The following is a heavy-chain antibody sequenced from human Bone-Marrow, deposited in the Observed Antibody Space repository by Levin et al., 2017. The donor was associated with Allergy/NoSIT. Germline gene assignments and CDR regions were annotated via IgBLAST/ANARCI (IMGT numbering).Heavy chain of an antibody. J-gene: IGHJ4*02. CDR2: ISYDGSNK. CDR3: ARDRDIVVVVAVSFDY. V-gene: IGHV3-30-3*01. D-gene: IGHD2-15*01. CDR1: GFTFSSYA. Sequence: PGGSLRLSCAASGFTFSSYAMHWVRQAPGKGLEWVAVISYDGSNKYYADSVKGRFTISRDNSKNTLYLQMNSLRAEDTAVYYCARDRDIVVVVAVSFDYWGQGTLVTVSS.